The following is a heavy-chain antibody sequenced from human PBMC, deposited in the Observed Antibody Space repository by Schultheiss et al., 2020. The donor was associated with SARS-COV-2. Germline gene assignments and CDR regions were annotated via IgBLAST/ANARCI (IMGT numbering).Heavy chain of an antibody. V-gene: IGHV3-33*01. Sequence: GGSLRLSCAASGFTFSSYGMHWVRQAPGKGLEWVAVIWFDGGNKFYADSVKGRFSISRDNSKNTLYLQMNSLRAEDTGIYYCASGPAVYSSGGSNWLDPWGHGTLVTVSS. J-gene: IGHJ5*02. CDR2: IWFDGGNK. CDR3: ASGPAVYSSGGSNWLDP. D-gene: IGHD3-22*01. CDR1: GFTFSSYG.